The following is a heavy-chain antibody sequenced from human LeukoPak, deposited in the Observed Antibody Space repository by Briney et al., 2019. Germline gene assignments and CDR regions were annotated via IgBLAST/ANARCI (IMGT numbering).Heavy chain of an antibody. Sequence: SETLSLTCAVYGGSFSGYYWSWIRQPPGKGLEWIGEINHSGSTNYNPSLKSRVTISVDTSKNQFSLKLSSVTAADTAVYYCARRNAYYDFWSGYYSFRFDPWGQGTLVTVSS. CDR2: INHSGST. J-gene: IGHJ5*02. D-gene: IGHD3-3*01. CDR1: GGSFSGYY. CDR3: ARRNAYYDFWSGYYSFRFDP. V-gene: IGHV4-34*01.